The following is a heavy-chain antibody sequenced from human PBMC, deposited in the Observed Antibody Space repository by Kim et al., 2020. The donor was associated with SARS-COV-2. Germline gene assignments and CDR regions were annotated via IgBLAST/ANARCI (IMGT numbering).Heavy chain of an antibody. CDR3: ARVGSSWYGGGGYYFDY. CDR1: GYTFTSYY. D-gene: IGHD6-13*01. J-gene: IGHJ4*02. V-gene: IGHV1-46*01. CDR2: INPSGGST. Sequence: ASVKVSCKESGYTFTSYYMHWVRQAPGQGLEWMGIINPSGGSTSYAQKFQGRVTMTRDTSTSTVYMELSSLRSEDTAVYYCARVGSSWYGGGGYYFDYWGQGTLVTVSS.